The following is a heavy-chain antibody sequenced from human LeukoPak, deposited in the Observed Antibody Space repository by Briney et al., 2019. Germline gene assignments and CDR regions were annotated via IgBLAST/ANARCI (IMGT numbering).Heavy chain of an antibody. J-gene: IGHJ4*02. D-gene: IGHD3-10*01. V-gene: IGHV3-21*01. CDR3: ARRRRTGSGSYTDY. Sequence: GGSLRLSCAASGFTFSSYSMNWVRQAPGKGLEWVSSISSSSSYIYYADSVKGRFTISRDNAKNSLYLKMNSLRAEDTAVYYCARRRRTGSGSYTDYWGQGTLVTVSS. CDR1: GFTFSSYS. CDR2: ISSSSSYI.